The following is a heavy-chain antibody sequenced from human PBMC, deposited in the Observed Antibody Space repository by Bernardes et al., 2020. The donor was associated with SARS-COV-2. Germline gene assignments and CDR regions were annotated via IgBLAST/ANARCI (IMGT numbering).Heavy chain of an antibody. CDR3: ASHYYDSSGYYQDAFDI. CDR2: IYYSGRT. Sequence: SETLSLTCTVSGGSISSSNYYWGWIRQPPGKGLEWIGYIYYSGRTNYNPSLKSRVTISVDTSKNQFSLKLSSVTAADTAVYYCASHYYDSSGYYQDAFDIWGQGTMVTVSS. V-gene: IGHV4-61*05. CDR1: GGSISSSNYY. J-gene: IGHJ3*02. D-gene: IGHD3-22*01.